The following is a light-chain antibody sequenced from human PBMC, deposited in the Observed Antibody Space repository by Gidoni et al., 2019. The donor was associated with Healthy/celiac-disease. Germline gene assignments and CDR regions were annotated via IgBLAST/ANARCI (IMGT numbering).Light chain of an antibody. V-gene: IGKV3-20*01. CDR1: QSVSSSY. Sequence: ESVLTQSPGTLSLSPGERATLSCRASQSVSSSYLAWYQQKPGQAPRLLIYGASSRATGIPDRFSGSGSGTDFTLTISRLEPEDFAVYYCQQYGSSFMYTFGQGTKLEIK. J-gene: IGKJ2*01. CDR3: QQYGSSFMYT. CDR2: GAS.